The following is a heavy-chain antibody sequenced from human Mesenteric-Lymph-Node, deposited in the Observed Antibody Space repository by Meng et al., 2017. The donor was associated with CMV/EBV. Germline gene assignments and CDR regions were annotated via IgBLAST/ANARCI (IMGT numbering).Heavy chain of an antibody. Sequence: SETLSLTCTVSGGSISSGGYYWSWIRQHPGKGLEWIGYIYYSGSTYYNPSLKSRVTISVDTSKNQFSLKLSSVTAADTAVYYCAREMATAMIGFDYWGQGTLVTVSS. J-gene: IGHJ4*02. CDR2: IYYSGST. CDR3: AREMATAMIGFDY. V-gene: IGHV4-31*03. D-gene: IGHD5-18*01. CDR1: GGSISSGGYY.